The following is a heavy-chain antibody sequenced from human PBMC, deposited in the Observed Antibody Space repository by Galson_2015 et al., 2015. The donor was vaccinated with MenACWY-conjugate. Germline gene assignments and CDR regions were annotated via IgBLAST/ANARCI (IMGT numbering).Heavy chain of an antibody. V-gene: IGHV1-18*01. CDR1: GYSFTNYG. CDR2: ISPYNHNT. J-gene: IGHJ4*02. CDR3: ARDICSGISCYSSSLDF. Sequence: SVKVSCKASGYSFTNYGVTWVRQAPGQGLEWMGWISPYNHNTNYAQELQGRVSMTTDTSTSTAYMELRSLTSDDTAVYYCARDICSGISCYSSSLDFWGQGTLVTVSS. D-gene: IGHD2-15*01.